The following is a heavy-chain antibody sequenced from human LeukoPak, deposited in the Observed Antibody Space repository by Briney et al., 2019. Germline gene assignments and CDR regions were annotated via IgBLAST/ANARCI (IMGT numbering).Heavy chain of an antibody. CDR1: GGSISSGGYY. J-gene: IGHJ4*02. D-gene: IGHD6-19*01. V-gene: IGHV4-61*08. CDR2: ITYSGST. Sequence: PSETLSLTCTVSGGSISSGGYYWSWIRQHPGRGLEWLGFITYSGSTDHNPSLKSRVTISGDASKNQFSLKLTSVTAADTAVYYCVRHTTSGWYQVVYWGQGTLVTVSS. CDR3: VRHTTSGWYQVVY.